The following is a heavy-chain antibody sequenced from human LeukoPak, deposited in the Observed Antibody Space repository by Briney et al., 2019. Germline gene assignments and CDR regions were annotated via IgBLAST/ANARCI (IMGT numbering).Heavy chain of an antibody. Sequence: SETLSLTCTVSGGFVSSGSYYWSWIRQPPGKGLEWVGYIYYSGTTNYNPSLKSRVTISVDTSKNQFSLKLSSVTAADTAVYYCARGTLNWFDPWGQGTLVTVSS. CDR1: GGFVSSGSYY. J-gene: IGHJ5*02. D-gene: IGHD2-2*01. V-gene: IGHV4-61*01. CDR2: IYYSGTT. CDR3: ARGTLNWFDP.